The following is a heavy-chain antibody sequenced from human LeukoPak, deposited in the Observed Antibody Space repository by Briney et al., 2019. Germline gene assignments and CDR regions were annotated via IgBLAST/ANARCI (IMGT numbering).Heavy chain of an antibody. CDR3: ARGIGYSSSWLNWFDP. D-gene: IGHD6-13*01. J-gene: IGHJ5*02. CDR1: GYTFTSYG. V-gene: IGHV1-18*01. Sequence: ASVKVSCKASGYTFTSYGISWVRQAPGQGLEWMGWISAYNGNTNYAQKLQGRVTMTTDTSTSTAYMELRSLRSDDTAVYYCARGIGYSSSWLNWFDPWGQGSLVTVSS. CDR2: ISAYNGNT.